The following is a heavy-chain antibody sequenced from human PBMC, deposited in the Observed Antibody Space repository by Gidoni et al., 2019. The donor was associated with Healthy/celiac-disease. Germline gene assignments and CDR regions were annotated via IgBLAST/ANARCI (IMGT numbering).Heavy chain of an antibody. V-gene: IGHV3-30*18. CDR2: ISYDGVNE. Sequence: QVQLVESGGGVVQPGRSLRLSCAASGSTFRNYGMHWVRQAPGKGLEWVAIISYDGVNEYYTDSVKGRFTISRDNSKNTLDLQMNSLRAEDTAVYYCAKDLHCGGDCFLFDSWGQGTLVTVSS. CDR3: AKDLHCGGDCFLFDS. CDR1: GSTFRNYG. D-gene: IGHD2-21*01. J-gene: IGHJ4*02.